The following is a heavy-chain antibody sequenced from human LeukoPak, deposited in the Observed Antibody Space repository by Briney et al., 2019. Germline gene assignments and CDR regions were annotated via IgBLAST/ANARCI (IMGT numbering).Heavy chain of an antibody. CDR2: INHSGST. V-gene: IGHV4-34*01. J-gene: IGHJ5*02. CDR1: GGSFSGYY. D-gene: IGHD3-3*01. Sequence: PSETLSLTCAVYGGSFSGYYWSWLRQPPGKGLEWLGEINHSGSTNYNPSLKSRVTISVDTSKNQFSLKLSSVTAADTAVYYCARGRTYCDFWSANKGRFDPWGQGTLVTVSS. CDR3: ARGRTYCDFWSANKGRFDP.